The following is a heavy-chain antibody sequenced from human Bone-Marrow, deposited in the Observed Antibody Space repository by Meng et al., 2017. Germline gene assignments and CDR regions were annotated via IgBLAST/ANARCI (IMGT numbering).Heavy chain of an antibody. CDR2: IWYDGSNK. CDR3: ARVVGTATGAVDY. J-gene: IGHJ4*02. CDR1: EFIFSSYA. V-gene: IGHV3-33*08. Sequence: QVQLVESGGGVVQPGRSLRLSCAASEFIFSSYAMHWVRQAPGKVVDWVAVIWYDGSNKYHADSVKGRFSISRDNSKNTLYLQMNSLRAEDTAVYYCARVVGTATGAVDYWGQGTLVTVSS. D-gene: IGHD2-21*02.